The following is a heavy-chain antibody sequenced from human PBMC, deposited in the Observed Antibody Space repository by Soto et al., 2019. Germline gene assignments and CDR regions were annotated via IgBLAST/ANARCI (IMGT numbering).Heavy chain of an antibody. V-gene: IGHV4-31*03. Sequence: SETLSLTCTVSGGSISSGGDYWNWIRQHPGKGLEWIGHIYYSGITFYNPSLKSRVTISVDTSKNQFSLKLRSVTAADTAVYYCARLGAYYQSLDPWGQGTLVTVSS. D-gene: IGHD2-21*01. CDR3: ARLGAYYQSLDP. J-gene: IGHJ5*02. CDR2: IYYSGIT. CDR1: GGSISSGGDY.